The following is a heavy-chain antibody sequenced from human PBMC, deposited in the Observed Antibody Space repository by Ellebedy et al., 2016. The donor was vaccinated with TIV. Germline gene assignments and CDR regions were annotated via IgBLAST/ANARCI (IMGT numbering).Heavy chain of an antibody. D-gene: IGHD1-26*01. CDR3: ARGAEWEPTGSFYYFNY. CDR2: FSYSGFS. J-gene: IGHJ4*02. CDR1: GVSITRDY. Sequence: SETLSLTCAVSGVSITRDYWSWIRQPPGKGLEWIGYFSYSGFSNYNPALERRVTMSVDTSKNQFSLNLRSVTAADTAVYYCARGAEWEPTGSFYYFNYWGLGTLVTVSS. V-gene: IGHV4-59*01.